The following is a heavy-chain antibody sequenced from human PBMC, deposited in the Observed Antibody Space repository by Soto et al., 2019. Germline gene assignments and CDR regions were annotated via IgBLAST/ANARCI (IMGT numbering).Heavy chain of an antibody. Sequence: QVQLVQSGAEVKKPGASVKVSCKASGYTFTSYDINWVRQATGQGLEWMGWMNPNSGNTGYAQKFQGRVTMTRNTARSTAYMERSSRRSEDTAGYYCARDHSSGWYGPYYYYGMDVWGQGTTVTVSS. CDR3: ARDHSSGWYGPYYYYGMDV. CDR2: MNPNSGNT. V-gene: IGHV1-8*01. J-gene: IGHJ6*02. CDR1: GYTFTSYD. D-gene: IGHD6-19*01.